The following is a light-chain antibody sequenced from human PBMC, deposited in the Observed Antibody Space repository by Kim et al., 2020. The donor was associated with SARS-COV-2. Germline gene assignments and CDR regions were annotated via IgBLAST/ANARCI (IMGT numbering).Light chain of an antibody. V-gene: IGLV3-1*01. CDR3: QTWDSSTAI. CDR1: KLGDKY. CDR2: QDA. J-gene: IGLJ2*01. Sequence: SYELTQPPSLSVSRGQTAIITCSGDKLGDKYAFWYQQKPGQSPMVVIYQDAKRPSGIPERFSGSSSGNTATLTISGTQPMDEADYYCQTWDSSTAIFGGG.